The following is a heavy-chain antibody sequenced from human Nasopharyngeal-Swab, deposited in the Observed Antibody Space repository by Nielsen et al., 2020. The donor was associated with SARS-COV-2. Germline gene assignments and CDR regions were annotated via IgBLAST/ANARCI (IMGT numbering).Heavy chain of an antibody. J-gene: IGHJ4*02. Sequence: VRQAPGKGLEWVSAISGSGGSTYYADSVKGRFTISRDNSKNTLYLQMNSLRAEDAAVYYCAKNRRAAAGNFDYWGPGTLVTVSS. V-gene: IGHV3-23*01. CDR3: AKNRRAAAGNFDY. CDR2: ISGSGGST. D-gene: IGHD6-13*01.